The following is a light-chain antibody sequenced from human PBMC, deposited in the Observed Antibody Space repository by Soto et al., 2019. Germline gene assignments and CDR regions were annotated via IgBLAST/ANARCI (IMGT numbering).Light chain of an antibody. CDR3: QPRSNWPAAT. CDR1: QSISSY. Sequence: EIVLTQSPATLSLSPGERATLSCRASQSISSYLAWYQQKPGQAPRLLIYDASNRATGIPARFSGSGSGTDCTLSISSLEPEDFAIYYCQPRSNWPAATFGGGTKGEIK. V-gene: IGKV3-11*01. CDR2: DAS. J-gene: IGKJ4*01.